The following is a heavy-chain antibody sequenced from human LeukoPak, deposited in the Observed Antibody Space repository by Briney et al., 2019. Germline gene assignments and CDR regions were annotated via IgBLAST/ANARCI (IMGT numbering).Heavy chain of an antibody. J-gene: IGHJ4*02. D-gene: IGHD5-12*01. Sequence: GGSLRLSCAVSGFTFSSYNMNWVRQAPGKGLEWVSAISSGSGYMYYADSVKGRFTISRDNAKNSLYLKMNSLRAEDTSVYYCARAGLYSGSGLDYWGQGILVTVSS. CDR3: ARAGLYSGSGLDY. V-gene: IGHV3-21*01. CDR1: GFTFSSYN. CDR2: ISSGSGYM.